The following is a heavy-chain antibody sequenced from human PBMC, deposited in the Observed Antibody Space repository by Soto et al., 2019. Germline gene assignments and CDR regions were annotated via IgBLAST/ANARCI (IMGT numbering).Heavy chain of an antibody. CDR3: AREYYYGSERQYNWFDP. V-gene: IGHV4-30-4*01. Sequence: TLSLTCTVSCGSISSGDYYWSWIRQPPGKGLEWIGYIYYSGSTYYNPSLKSRVTISVDTSKNQFSLKLSSVTAADTAVYYCAREYYYGSERQYNWFDPWGQGTLVTVSS. CDR1: CGSISSGDYY. J-gene: IGHJ5*02. CDR2: IYYSGST. D-gene: IGHD3-10*01.